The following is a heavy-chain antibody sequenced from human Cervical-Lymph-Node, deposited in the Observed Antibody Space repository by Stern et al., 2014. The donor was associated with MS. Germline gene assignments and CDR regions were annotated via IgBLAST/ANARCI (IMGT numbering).Heavy chain of an antibody. CDR1: GASVGGGDWY. D-gene: IGHD1-1*01. Sequence: QLQLQESGPGLVKPSQTLSLACAVSGASVGGGDWYWSWIRQPPGKGLEWLGHIYYSGTTHYKPSLKSPLITSLATSTNHFPPNSTSVTAADTAVYYCAGAIGKYELLESFDMWGQGTMVTVSS. V-gene: IGHV4-30-4*01. CDR2: IYYSGTT. J-gene: IGHJ3*02. CDR3: AGAIGKYELLESFDM.